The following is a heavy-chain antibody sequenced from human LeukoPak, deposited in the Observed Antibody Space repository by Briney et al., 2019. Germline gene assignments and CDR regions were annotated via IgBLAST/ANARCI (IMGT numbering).Heavy chain of an antibody. CDR2: IYYSGST. J-gene: IGHJ4*02. CDR1: GGSISSYY. CDR3: ARGYSYGSGGGPFDY. V-gene: IGHV4-59*12. Sequence: PSETLSLTCTVSGGSISSYYWSWIRQPPGKGLEWIGYIYYSGSTNYNPSLKSRVTISVDTSKNQFSLKLSSVTAADTAVYYCARGYSYGSGGGPFDYWGQGTLVTVSS. D-gene: IGHD5-18*01.